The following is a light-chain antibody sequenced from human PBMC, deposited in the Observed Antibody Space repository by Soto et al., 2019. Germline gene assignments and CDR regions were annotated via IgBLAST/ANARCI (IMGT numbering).Light chain of an antibody. J-gene: IGKJ5*01. CDR3: QQRHNWPIT. V-gene: IGKV3-11*01. Sequence: EIVLTQSPATLSLSPGERATLSCRTSQTIRGLLIWYQQRPGQAPRLLIYDTSNRATDIPARFSGSGSGTDFILTISSLDPEDFGVYFCQQRHNWPITFGQGTRLDIK. CDR2: DTS. CDR1: QTIRGL.